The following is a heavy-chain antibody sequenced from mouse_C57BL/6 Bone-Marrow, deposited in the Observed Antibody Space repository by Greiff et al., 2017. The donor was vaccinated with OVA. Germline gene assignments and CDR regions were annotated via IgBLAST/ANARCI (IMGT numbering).Heavy chain of an antibody. CDR2: IYPRSGNT. CDR3: ARGLLYYLDY. Sequence: VQLQESGAELARPGASVKLSCKASGYPFTSYGISWVKQRTGQGLEWIGEIYPRSGNTYYNEKFKGKATLTADKSSSTAYMELRSLTTEDSAVYFCARGLLYYLDYWGQGTTLTVSA. D-gene: IGHD2-3*01. V-gene: IGHV1-81*01. CDR1: GYPFTSYG. J-gene: IGHJ2*01.